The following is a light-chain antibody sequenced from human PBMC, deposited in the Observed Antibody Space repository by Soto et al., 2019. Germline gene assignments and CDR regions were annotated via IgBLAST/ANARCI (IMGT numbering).Light chain of an antibody. CDR3: SSYTTGNTRQIV. CDR2: DVS. CDR1: SSDVGGYNY. J-gene: IGLJ1*01. Sequence: QSALTQPASVSGSPGQSITISCTGTSSDVGGYNYVSWYQQHPGKAPKFMIYDVSNRPSGVYNRFSGSKSGNTASLTISGLHAEDDDDHYCSSYTTGNTRQIVFGTGTKLTVL. V-gene: IGLV2-14*01.